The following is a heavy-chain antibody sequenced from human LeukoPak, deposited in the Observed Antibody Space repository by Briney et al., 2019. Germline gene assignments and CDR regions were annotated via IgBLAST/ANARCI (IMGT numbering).Heavy chain of an antibody. J-gene: IGHJ4*02. Sequence: PSETLSLTCTVSGGSISSYYWSWIRQPPGKGLEWIGYIYYSGSTNYNPSLKSRVTISVDTSKNQFSLKLSSVTAADTAVYYCARGQQLHSNWGQGTLVTVSS. CDR2: IYYSGST. CDR3: ARGQQLHSN. V-gene: IGHV4-59*01. D-gene: IGHD6-13*01. CDR1: GGSISSYY.